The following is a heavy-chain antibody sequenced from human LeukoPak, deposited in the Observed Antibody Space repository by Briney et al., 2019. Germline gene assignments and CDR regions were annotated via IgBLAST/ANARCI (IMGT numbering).Heavy chain of an antibody. CDR1: GGTFSSYA. CDR3: ARGVHSGWFVY. D-gene: IGHD6-19*01. J-gene: IGHJ4*02. CDR2: ISAYNGNT. Sequence: ASVKVSCKASGGTFSSYAISWVRQAPGQGLEWMGWISAYNGNTNYAQKIQGRVTMTTDTSTGTAYMELRSLRSDDTAVYYCARGVHSGWFVYWGQGTLVTVSS. V-gene: IGHV1-18*01.